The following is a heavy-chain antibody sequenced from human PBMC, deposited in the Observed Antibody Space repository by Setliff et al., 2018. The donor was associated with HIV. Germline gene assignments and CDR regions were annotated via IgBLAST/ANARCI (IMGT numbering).Heavy chain of an antibody. CDR1: GGTFSSFA. J-gene: IGHJ3*02. CDR2: IIPIFGTT. D-gene: IGHD3-10*01. CDR3: ARDREAEGDAFDI. V-gene: IGHV1-69*13. Sequence: SVKVSCKASGGTFSSFALSWVRQAPGQGLEWMGGIIPIFGTTKYAQKFQGRVTITADESTSTAYMELSSLRSEDTAVYYCARDREAEGDAFDIWGQGTMVTVSS.